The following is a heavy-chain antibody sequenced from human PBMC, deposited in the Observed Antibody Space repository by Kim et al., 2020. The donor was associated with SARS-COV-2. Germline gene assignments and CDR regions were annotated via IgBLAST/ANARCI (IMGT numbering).Heavy chain of an antibody. CDR3: ARLRARDGYKIFDY. D-gene: IGHD5-12*01. CDR1: GYTFTGYY. CDR2: INPNSGGT. Sequence: ASVKVSCKASGYTFTGYYMHWVRQAPGQGLEWMGWINPNSGGTNYAQKFQGRVTMTRDTSISTDYMELSRLRSDDTAVYYCARLRARDGYKIFDYWGQGTLVTVSS. V-gene: IGHV1-2*02. J-gene: IGHJ4*02.